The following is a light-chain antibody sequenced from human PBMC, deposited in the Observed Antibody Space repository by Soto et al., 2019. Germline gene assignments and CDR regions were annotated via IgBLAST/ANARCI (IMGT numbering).Light chain of an antibody. CDR3: SSHTSSSTPYI. CDR2: EVT. J-gene: IGLJ1*01. CDR1: TSDVGGFDY. Sequence: QSALTQPASVSGSPGQSITISCTGTTSDVGGFDYVSWYQQHPGKAPKLIIYEVTNRPSGVSSRFSGSKSGDTASLTISGLQADDGADYYCSSHTSSSTPYIFXTGTKVTVL. V-gene: IGLV2-14*01.